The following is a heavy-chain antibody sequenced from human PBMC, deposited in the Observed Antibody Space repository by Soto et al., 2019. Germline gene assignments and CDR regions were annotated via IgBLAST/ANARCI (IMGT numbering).Heavy chain of an antibody. Sequence: GESLKISCRASGYTFTSDWIGWVRQTPGKGLEWVGIIYPRDSDTRYSPSFKGQVTISVDKSINTAYLQWSSLQASDTAIYYCARLMVVATPAGWFDPWGQGTLVTVSS. D-gene: IGHD2-21*01. CDR2: IYPRDSDT. CDR3: ARLMVVATPAGWFDP. J-gene: IGHJ5*02. CDR1: GYTFTSDW. V-gene: IGHV5-51*01.